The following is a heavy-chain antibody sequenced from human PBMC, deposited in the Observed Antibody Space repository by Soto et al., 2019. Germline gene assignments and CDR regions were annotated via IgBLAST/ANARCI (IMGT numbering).Heavy chain of an antibody. D-gene: IGHD3-22*01. CDR2: ISTNGGST. Sequence: GGSLRLSCSASGFTFSIYAMHWVHQAPGKGLEYVSSISTNGGSTDYADSVKGRFTISRDNSKNTVYLQMSSLRVEDTAVYYCVKGEYYYDSSGYYPFDYWGQGTLVTVSS. CDR1: GFTFSIYA. J-gene: IGHJ4*02. V-gene: IGHV3-64D*06. CDR3: VKGEYYYDSSGYYPFDY.